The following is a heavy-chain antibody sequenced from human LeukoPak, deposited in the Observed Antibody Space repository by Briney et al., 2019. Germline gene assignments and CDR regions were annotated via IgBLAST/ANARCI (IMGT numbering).Heavy chain of an antibody. D-gene: IGHD6-13*01. CDR1: GFTFIDAW. V-gene: IGHV3-15*01. Sequence: GGSLRLSCAASGFTFIDAWMSWVRQAPGKGLEWVGRIKSKAGGGTPDYAAPVKGRFTISKDDSQNTLYVQMDSLTTDDTAVYYCATIRDSSSWAFDYWGQGTLVTVSS. CDR3: ATIRDSSSWAFDY. CDR2: IKSKAGGGTP. J-gene: IGHJ4*02.